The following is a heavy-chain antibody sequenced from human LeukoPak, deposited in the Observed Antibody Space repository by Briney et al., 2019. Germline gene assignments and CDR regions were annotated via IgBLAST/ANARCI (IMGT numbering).Heavy chain of an antibody. D-gene: IGHD6-13*01. J-gene: IGHJ4*02. Sequence: SETLSLTCTVSGASISSSYWSWIRQPPGKGLEWIGYIYNSGSTNYNPSLKSRVTISVDTSKNQFSLKLSSVTAADTAVYYCASSIAAAGRSFDYWGQGSLVTVSS. V-gene: IGHV4-59*01. CDR1: GASISSSY. CDR2: IYNSGST. CDR3: ASSIAAAGRSFDY.